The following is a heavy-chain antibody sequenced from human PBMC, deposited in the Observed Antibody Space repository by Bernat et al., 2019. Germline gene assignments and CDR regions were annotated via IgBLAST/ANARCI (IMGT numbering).Heavy chain of an antibody. D-gene: IGHD4-11*01. CDR2: ISYDGSNK. J-gene: IGHJ3*02. CDR3: ARNSMTNQWSAFDI. Sequence: QVQLVESGGGVVQPGRSLRLSCAASGFTFSSYAMHWVRQAPGKGLEWVAVISYDGSNKYYADSVKGRFTISRDNSKNTLYLQMNSLRAEDTAVYYCARNSMTNQWSAFDIWGQGTMVTVSS. V-gene: IGHV3-30-3*01. CDR1: GFTFSSYA.